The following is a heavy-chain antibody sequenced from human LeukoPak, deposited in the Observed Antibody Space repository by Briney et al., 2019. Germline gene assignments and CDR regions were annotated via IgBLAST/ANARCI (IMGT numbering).Heavy chain of an antibody. D-gene: IGHD3-10*01. CDR1: GGSISSYY. V-gene: IGHV4-34*01. CDR3: ASADYYAGGGY. J-gene: IGHJ4*02. CDR2: INHSGST. Sequence: SETLSLTCTVSGGSISSYYWSWIRQPPGKGLEWIGEINHSGSTNYNPSLKSRVTISVDKSKNQFSLKLSSVTAADTAVYYCASADYYAGGGYWGQGTLVTVSS.